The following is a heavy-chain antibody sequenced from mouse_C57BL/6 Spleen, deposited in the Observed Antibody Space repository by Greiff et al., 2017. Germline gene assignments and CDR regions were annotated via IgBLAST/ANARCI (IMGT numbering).Heavy chain of an antibody. Sequence: QVQLKQPGAELVQPGASVKLSCKASGYTFTSYWMHWVKQRPGRGLEWIGRIDPNSGGTKYTEKFKSKATLTVDKPSSTAYMQLSSLTSDDSAVSYGARELGNSNYVSWLAYWGQGTLVTVSA. J-gene: IGHJ3*01. D-gene: IGHD2-5*01. CDR3: ARELGNSNYVSWLAY. CDR1: GYTFTSYW. V-gene: IGHV1-72*01. CDR2: IDPNSGGT.